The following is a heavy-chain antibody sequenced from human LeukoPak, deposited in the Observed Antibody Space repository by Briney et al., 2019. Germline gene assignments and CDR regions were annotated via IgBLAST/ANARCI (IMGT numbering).Heavy chain of an antibody. D-gene: IGHD3-22*01. V-gene: IGHV3-11*01. J-gene: IGHJ4*02. CDR3: ARAFDSSGLRFYYFEY. CDR2: ISSSGYAI. CDR1: GFTFSDYY. Sequence: TGGSLRLSCAASGFTFSDYYMSWIRQAPGKGLEWVSYISSSGYAIYYADSVKGRFTISRDNAKNSLYLQMNSLGAEDTAVYYCARAFDSSGLRFYYFEYWGQGTLVTVSS.